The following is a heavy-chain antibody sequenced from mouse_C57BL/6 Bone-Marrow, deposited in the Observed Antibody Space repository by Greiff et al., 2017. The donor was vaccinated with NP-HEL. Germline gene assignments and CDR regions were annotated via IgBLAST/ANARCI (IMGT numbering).Heavy chain of an antibody. CDR1: GYTFTSYW. J-gene: IGHJ1*03. CDR3: AKIYYDYDGGYWYFDV. CDR2: IDPSDSYT. Sequence: QVHVKQPGAELVKPGASVKLSCKASGYTFTSYWMQWVKQRPGQGLEWIGEIDPSDSYTNYNQKFKGKATLTVDTSSSTAYMQLSSLTSEDSAVYYCAKIYYDYDGGYWYFDVWGTGTTVTVSS. D-gene: IGHD2-4*01. V-gene: IGHV1-50*01.